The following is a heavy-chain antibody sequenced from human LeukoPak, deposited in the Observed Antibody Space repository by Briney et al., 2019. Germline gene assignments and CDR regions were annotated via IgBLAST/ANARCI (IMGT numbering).Heavy chain of an antibody. V-gene: IGHV1-69*01. CDR3: ASLAVATYNWFDP. D-gene: IGHD6-19*01. J-gene: IGHJ5*02. Sequence: SVKVSCKASGETFSIHAISWVRQAPGQGLEWMGGIIPIFGTANYAQKFQGRVTITADESTSTAYMELSSLRSEDTAVYYCASLAVATYNWFDPWGQGTLVTVSS. CDR2: IIPIFGTA. CDR1: GETFSIHA.